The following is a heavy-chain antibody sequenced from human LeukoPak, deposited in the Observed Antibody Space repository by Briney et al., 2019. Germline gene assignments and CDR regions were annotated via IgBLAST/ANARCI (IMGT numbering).Heavy chain of an antibody. D-gene: IGHD2/OR15-2a*01. CDR3: ARSNRLDAFDI. CDR1: GGSLWSFY. V-gene: IGHV4-4*07. J-gene: IGHJ3*02. Sequence: SETLSLTCTVSGGSLWSFYWSWVRQPAGKGLEWIGRLYNNGSTNYSPSLKSRVIMSFDPSKNQFSMKLSSVTAAGTAVYYCARSNRLDAFDIWGQGTMVTVSS. CDR2: LYNNGST.